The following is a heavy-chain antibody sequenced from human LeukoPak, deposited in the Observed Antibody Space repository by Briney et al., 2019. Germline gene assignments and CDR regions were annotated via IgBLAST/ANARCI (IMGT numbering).Heavy chain of an antibody. CDR1: GFTFSRYW. V-gene: IGHV3-7*01. D-gene: IGHD3-22*01. CDR2: IKQDGSEK. CDR3: ARHYYDSSGYYDY. J-gene: IGHJ4*02. Sequence: GGSLRLSCAASGFTFSRYWMSWVRQAPGKGLEWVANIKQDGSEKYYVDSVKGRFTISRDNAKNSLYLQMNSLRAEDTAVYYCARHYYDSSGYYDYWGQGTLVTVSS.